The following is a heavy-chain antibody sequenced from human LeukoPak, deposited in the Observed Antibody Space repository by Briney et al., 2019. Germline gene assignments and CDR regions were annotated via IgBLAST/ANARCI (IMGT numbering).Heavy chain of an antibody. D-gene: IGHD6-6*01. J-gene: IGHJ4*02. CDR1: GYSISSSYY. V-gene: IGHV4-61*05. CDR2: IYYSGST. CDR3: ARAGTYSSSSFFDY. Sequence: SETLSLTCAVSGYSISSSYYWSWIRQPPGEGLEWIGYIYYSGSTNYNPSLKSRVTISVDKSKNQFSLKLSSVTAADTAVYYCARAGTYSSSSFFDYWGQGTLVTVSS.